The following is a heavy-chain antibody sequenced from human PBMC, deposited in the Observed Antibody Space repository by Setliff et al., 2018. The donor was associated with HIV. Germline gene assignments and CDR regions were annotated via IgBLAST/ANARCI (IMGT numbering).Heavy chain of an antibody. V-gene: IGHV4-39*01. CDR1: GGSISGSNYY. CDR3: AAFLVSPVTTQDY. D-gene: IGHD4-17*01. J-gene: IGHJ4*02. CDR2: IYYSGSP. Sequence: SETLSLTCTVSGGSISGSNYYWGWIRQPPGKGLEWVGSIYYSGSPYYNPSLERRVSISVDTSKNQFSLKLTSVTAADTAMYYCAAFLVSPVTTQDYWGQGTPVTVSS.